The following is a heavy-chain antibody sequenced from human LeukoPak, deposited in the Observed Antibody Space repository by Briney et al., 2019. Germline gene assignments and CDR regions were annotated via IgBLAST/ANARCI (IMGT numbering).Heavy chain of an antibody. Sequence: SVKVSCKASGYTFTSYGISWVRQAPGQGLEWMGRIIPILGIANYAQKFQGRVTITADKSTGTAYMELSSLRSEDTAVYYCARIEGDPYDSSGYALDYWGQGTLVTVSS. V-gene: IGHV1-69*04. J-gene: IGHJ4*02. CDR3: ARIEGDPYDSSGYALDY. CDR1: GYTFTSYG. D-gene: IGHD3-22*01. CDR2: IIPILGIA.